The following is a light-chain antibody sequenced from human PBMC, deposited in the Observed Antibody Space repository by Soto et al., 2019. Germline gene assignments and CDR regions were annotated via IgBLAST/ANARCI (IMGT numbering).Light chain of an antibody. CDR1: QSVSIL. CDR2: GAS. V-gene: IGKV3-15*01. Sequence: EIVMTQSPATLSVSPGERATLSCRASQSVSILLAWYQQKPGQAPRLLIYGASTRATDMPGRFSGRGAGAEFTLTISSLQSEDFAVYYCQQYRSRPRTFGQGTKVDIK. J-gene: IGKJ1*01. CDR3: QQYRSRPRT.